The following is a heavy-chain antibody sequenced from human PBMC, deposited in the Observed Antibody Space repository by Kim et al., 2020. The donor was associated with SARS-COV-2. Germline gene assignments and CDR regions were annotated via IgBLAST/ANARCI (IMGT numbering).Heavy chain of an antibody. Sequence: SETLSLTCTVSGGSISSSSYYWGWIRQPPGKGLEWIGSIYYSGSTYYNPSLKSRVTISVDTSKNQFSLKLSSVTAADTAVYYCARDQGPITMVRGAIDYWGQGTLVTVSS. CDR3: ARDQGPITMVRGAIDY. V-gene: IGHV4-39*07. J-gene: IGHJ4*02. CDR2: IYYSGST. D-gene: IGHD3-10*01. CDR1: GGSISSSSYY.